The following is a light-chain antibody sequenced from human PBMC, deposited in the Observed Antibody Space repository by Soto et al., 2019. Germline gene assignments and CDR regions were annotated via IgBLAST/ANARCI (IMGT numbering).Light chain of an antibody. CDR1: SSDVGGYNY. CDR2: DVT. V-gene: IGLV2-11*01. J-gene: IGLJ2*01. Sequence: QSALTQPRSVSGSPGQSVAISCTGTSSDVGGYNYVSWYRQHPGRAPKLLLYDVTKRPSGVPDRFSGSKSGNTASLTISGLQADDDADYYCCSYAGIYIVVIGGGTKLTVL. CDR3: CSYAGIYIVV.